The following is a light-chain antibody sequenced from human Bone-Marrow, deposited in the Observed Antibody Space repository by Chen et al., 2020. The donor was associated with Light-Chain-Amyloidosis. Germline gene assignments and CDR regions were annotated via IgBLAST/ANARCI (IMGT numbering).Light chain of an antibody. J-gene: IGLJ2*01. CDR2: DDS. CDR3: QVWDRSSVRPV. V-gene: IGLV3-21*02. Sequence: SYVLTQPSSASVAPGQTATFACGGNNMGFTSVHWYKQTPGQAPLLVVYDDSDRPSGIPVRLSVSNSETTATLTNSRVEAGDGADYYFQVWDRSSVRPVFGGGTKLTVL. CDR1: NMGFTS.